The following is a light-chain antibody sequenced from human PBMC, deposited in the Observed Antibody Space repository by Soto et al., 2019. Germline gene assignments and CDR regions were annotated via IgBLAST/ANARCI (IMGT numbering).Light chain of an antibody. V-gene: IGKV3-20*01. CDR1: QSVSIF. J-gene: IGKJ1*01. Sequence: EIVLTQSPATLSLSPGERATLSCRASQSVSIFLAWFQQKPGQAPRLLIYGASRRAPGIPARFSGSGSGTDFTLSISRLEPEDFAVYYCQQHGSSPWTFGQGTKVDIK. CDR2: GAS. CDR3: QQHGSSPWT.